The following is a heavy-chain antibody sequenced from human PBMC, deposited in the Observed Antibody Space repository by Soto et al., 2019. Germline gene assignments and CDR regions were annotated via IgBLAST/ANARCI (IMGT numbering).Heavy chain of an antibody. Sequence: PSETLSLTCTVSGGSISCYYWSWIRQPPGKGLEWIGYIYYSGSTNYNPSLKSRVTISVDTSKNQFSLKLSSVTAADTAVYYCASQYCSSTSCYTFDYWGQGTLVTVS. CDR3: ASQYCSSTSCYTFDY. CDR1: GGSISCYY. V-gene: IGHV4-59*01. J-gene: IGHJ4*02. CDR2: IYYSGST. D-gene: IGHD2-2*02.